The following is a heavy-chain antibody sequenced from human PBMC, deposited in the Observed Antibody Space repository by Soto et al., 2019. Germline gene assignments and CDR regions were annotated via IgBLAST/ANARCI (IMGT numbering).Heavy chain of an antibody. CDR1: GDTVTCYG. D-gene: IGHD6-6*01. Sequence: CNASGDTVTCYGISWLRQAPGQGLEWMGWISAYNGNTNYAQKLKGRVTMTTDTSTSTAYMELRSLRSDDTAVYYCARDGSNIAARHHYDYWGQGIMLPVSS. CDR2: ISAYNGNT. CDR3: ARDGSNIAARHHYDY. V-gene: IGHV1-18*01. J-gene: IGHJ4*02.